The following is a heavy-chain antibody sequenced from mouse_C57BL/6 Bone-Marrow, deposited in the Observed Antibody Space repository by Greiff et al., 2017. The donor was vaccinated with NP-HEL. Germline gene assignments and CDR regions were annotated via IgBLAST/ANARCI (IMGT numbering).Heavy chain of an antibody. CDR2: IDPENGDT. V-gene: IGHV14-4*01. CDR1: GFNIKDDY. Sequence: LVESGAELVRPGASVKLSCTASGFNIKDDYMHWVKQRPEQGLEWIGWIDPENGDTEYASKFQGKATITADTSSNTAYLQLSSLTSEDTAVYYCAFYDYAWFAYWGQGTLVTVSA. D-gene: IGHD2-4*01. CDR3: AFYDYAWFAY. J-gene: IGHJ3*01.